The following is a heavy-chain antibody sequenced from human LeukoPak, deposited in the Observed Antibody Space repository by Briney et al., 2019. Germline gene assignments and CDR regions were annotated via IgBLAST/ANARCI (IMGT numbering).Heavy chain of an antibody. CDR1: GGSISSYY. CDR3: ARVPPYYDSSGYYHGPFDY. D-gene: IGHD3-22*01. V-gene: IGHV4-59*01. CDR2: IYYSGST. J-gene: IGHJ4*02. Sequence: TSETLSLTCTVSGGSISSYYWSWIRQPPGEGLEWIVYIYYSGSTNYNPSLKSRVTISVDTSKNQFSLKLSSVTAADTAVYYCARVPPYYDSSGYYHGPFDYWGQGTLVTVSS.